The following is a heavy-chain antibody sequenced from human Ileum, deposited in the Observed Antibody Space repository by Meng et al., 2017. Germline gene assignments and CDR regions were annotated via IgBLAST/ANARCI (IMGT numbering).Heavy chain of an antibody. D-gene: IGHD4-17*01. CDR2: IRSKANSYTT. J-gene: IGHJ5*02. CDR3: ARPSYGDYGVS. V-gene: IGHV3-73*01. CDR1: GLTFSDSA. Sequence: EVQLVESGGGLVQPGGSLKLSCAASGLTFSDSAMYWVRQTSGKGLEWVGRIRSKANSYTTGYIASVKGRFTISRDNSKNTAYLQMNSLKIEDTAVYYCARPSYGDYGVSWGQGTLVTVSS.